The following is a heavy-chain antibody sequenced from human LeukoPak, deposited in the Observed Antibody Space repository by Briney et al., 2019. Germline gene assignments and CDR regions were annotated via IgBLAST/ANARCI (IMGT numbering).Heavy chain of an antibody. V-gene: IGHV5-51*01. D-gene: IGHD3-10*01. J-gene: IGHJ5*02. CDR1: GYSFTSYW. CDR3: ARLYYGSGSSLGWFDP. Sequence: GESLKISCKGSGYSFTSYWIGWVRPMPGKGLEWMGIIYPGDSDTRYSPSFQGQVTISADKSISTAYLQWSSLKASDTAMYYCARLYYGSGSSLGWFDPWGQGTLVTVSS. CDR2: IYPGDSDT.